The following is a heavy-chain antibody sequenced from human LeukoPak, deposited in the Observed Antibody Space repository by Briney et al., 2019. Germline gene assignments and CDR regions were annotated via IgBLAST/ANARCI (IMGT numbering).Heavy chain of an antibody. CDR3: ARRGTAMETDP. CDR1: GGSISSNNW. J-gene: IGHJ5*02. CDR2: IYHSGST. D-gene: IGHD5-18*01. V-gene: IGHV4-4*02. Sequence: SETLSLTCAVSGGSISSNNWWNWVRQSPGKGLEWIGDIYHSGSTNYSPSLMSRVIISVDTSRNQFSLKLSSVTAADTAVYYCARRGTAMETDPWGQGTLVTVSS.